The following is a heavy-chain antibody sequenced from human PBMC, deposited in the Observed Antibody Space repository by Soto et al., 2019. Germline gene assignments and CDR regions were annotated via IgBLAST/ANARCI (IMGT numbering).Heavy chain of an antibody. D-gene: IGHD1-26*01. V-gene: IGHV4-30-4*01. CDR1: GGPTSSGDYC. Sequence: QVRLQEPGPRLVEPSQTLSLTCTVSGGPTSSGDYCRSWIRQPPGTGLEWIGHHYPSGTYNKPSLKSRVTRSVDMSKNQFSLMVNSVTATDTAVYYCARGPSGDKVDYWGQGTLVTVSS. CDR3: ARGPSGDKVDY. CDR2: HYPSGT. J-gene: IGHJ4*02.